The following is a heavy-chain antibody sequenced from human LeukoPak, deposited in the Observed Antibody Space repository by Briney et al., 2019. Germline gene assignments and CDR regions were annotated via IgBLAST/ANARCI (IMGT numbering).Heavy chain of an antibody. D-gene: IGHD6-13*01. CDR2: ISSSSYI. V-gene: IGHV3-21*01. J-gene: IGHJ4*02. CDR1: GFTFSSYS. CDR3: ARKIAAAGDDY. Sequence: PGGSLRLSCAASGFTFSSYSMNWVRQAPGKGLEWVSSISSSSYIYYADSVKGRFTISRDNAKNSLYLQMNSLRAEDTAVYYCARKIAAAGDDYWGQGTLVTVSS.